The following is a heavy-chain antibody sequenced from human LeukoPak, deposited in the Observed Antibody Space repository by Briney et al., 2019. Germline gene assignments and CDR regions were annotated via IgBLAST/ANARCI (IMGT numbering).Heavy chain of an antibody. Sequence: GGPLRLSCAASGFTFGNFWMHWVRQAPGKGLVWVARINTGGSNTVYADSVKGRFTISRDNARNTLYLQMSSLRPEDTAVYYCTRATVTFDYWGQGTLVTVSS. CDR3: TRATVTFDY. D-gene: IGHD4-17*01. V-gene: IGHV3-74*01. CDR1: GFTFGNFW. J-gene: IGHJ4*02. CDR2: INTGGSNT.